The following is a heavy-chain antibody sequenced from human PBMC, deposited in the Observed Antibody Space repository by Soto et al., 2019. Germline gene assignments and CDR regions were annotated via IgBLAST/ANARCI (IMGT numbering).Heavy chain of an antibody. J-gene: IGHJ6*02. Sequence: QVQLVESGGGVVQPGRSLRLSCAASGFTFSSYGMHWVRQAPGKGLEWVAVISYDGSNKYYADSVKGRFTISRDNSKNTMYLQMISRRAEDTAVYYCAKALEGYCSGGSCYGVRYYGMDVWGQGTKVTVSS. CDR2: ISYDGSNK. V-gene: IGHV3-30*18. D-gene: IGHD2-15*01. CDR1: GFTFSSYG. CDR3: AKALEGYCSGGSCYGVRYYGMDV.